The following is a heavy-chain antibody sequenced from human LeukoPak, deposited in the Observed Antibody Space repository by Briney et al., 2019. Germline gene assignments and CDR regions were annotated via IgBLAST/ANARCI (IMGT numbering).Heavy chain of an antibody. CDR2: IYYSGST. V-gene: IGHV4-30-4*08. J-gene: IGHJ5*02. D-gene: IGHD2-2*01. CDR1: GGSIRSSDYC. Sequence: SETLSLTCTVSGGSIRSSDYCWSWIRQPPGKGLEWIGYIYYSGSTSYSPSLKSRVIISVDTSKNQFFLNLSSVTAADTAVYYCARDNPQDCRSSSCYFDAWGQGTLVTVSS. CDR3: ARDNPQDCRSSSCYFDA.